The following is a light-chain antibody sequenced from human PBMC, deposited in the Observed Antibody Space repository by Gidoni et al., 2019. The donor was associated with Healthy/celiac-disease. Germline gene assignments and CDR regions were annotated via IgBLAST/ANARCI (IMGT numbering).Light chain of an antibody. CDR3: QQDYNTPWT. J-gene: IGKJ1*01. CDR1: QSISSH. CDR2: SAS. Sequence: DIQMTQSPPSLSASVGDRVTITCRASQSISSHLIWYQQKPGQAPNRLIYSASSLQSGVPARFSGSGSGTDFTLTINSLQPEDFATYYCQQDYNTPWTFGQXTTVEIQ. V-gene: IGKV1-39*01.